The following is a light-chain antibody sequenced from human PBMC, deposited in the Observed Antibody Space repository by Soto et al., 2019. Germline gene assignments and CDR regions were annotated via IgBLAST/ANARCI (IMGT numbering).Light chain of an antibody. CDR3: CSYAGTYTLYV. V-gene: IGLV2-11*01. Sequence: QSALTQPRSVSGSPGQSVTTSCTGTSSDVGGYNYVSWYQQHPAKAPQLLIYDVTKRPSGVPDRFSGSKSGNTASLIISGLQAEDEADYYCCSYAGTYTLYVFGTGTKVTVL. CDR1: SSDVGGYNY. J-gene: IGLJ1*01. CDR2: DVT.